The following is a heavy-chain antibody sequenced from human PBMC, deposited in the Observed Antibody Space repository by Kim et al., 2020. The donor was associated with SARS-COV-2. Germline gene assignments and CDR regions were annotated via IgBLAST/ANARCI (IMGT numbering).Heavy chain of an antibody. CDR1: GFTFSGST. CDR3: TRVNPIAGGWYDAFD. J-gene: IGHJ3*02. V-gene: IGHV3-73*01. D-gene: IGHD6-19*01. Sequence: GGSLRLSCAASGFTFSGSTMHWVRQASGKGLEWVGRIRSKANSYATAYAASVQNRFTIARDDSKNTAYLQINSLKTADTDVYYCTRVNPIAGGWYDAFD. CDR2: IRSKANSYAT.